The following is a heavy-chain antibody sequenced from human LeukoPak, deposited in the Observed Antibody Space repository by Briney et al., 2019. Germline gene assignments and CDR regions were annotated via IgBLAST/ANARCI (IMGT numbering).Heavy chain of an antibody. J-gene: IGHJ6*03. CDR2: ISGSGGST. CDR3: AKDKVSGYDLRDYYYMDV. V-gene: IGHV3-23*01. CDR1: GFTFSSYA. Sequence: GGSLRLSCAASGFTFSSYAMSWVRQAPGKGLEWVSAISGSGGSTYYADSVKGRFAISRDNSKNTLYLRMNSLRAEDTAVYYCAKDKVSGYDLRDYYYMDVWGKGTTVTVSS. D-gene: IGHD5-12*01.